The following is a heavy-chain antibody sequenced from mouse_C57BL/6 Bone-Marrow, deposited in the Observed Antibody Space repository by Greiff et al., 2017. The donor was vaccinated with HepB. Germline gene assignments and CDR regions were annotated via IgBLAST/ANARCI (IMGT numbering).Heavy chain of an antibody. V-gene: IGHV5-12*01. CDR1: GFTFSDYY. J-gene: IGHJ4*01. CDR3: ARAYSGTMDY. Sequence: EVKLMESGGGLVQPGGSLKLSCAASGFTFSDYYMYWVRQTPEKRLEWVAYISNGGGSTYYPDTVKGRFTISRDNAKNTLYLQMSRLKSEDTAMYYCARAYSGTMDYWGQVTSVTVSS. CDR2: ISNGGGST. D-gene: IGHD1-1*02.